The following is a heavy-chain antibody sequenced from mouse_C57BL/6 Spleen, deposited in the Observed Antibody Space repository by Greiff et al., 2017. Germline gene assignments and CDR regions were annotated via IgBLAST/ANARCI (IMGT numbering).Heavy chain of an antibody. CDR1: GYSFTDYN. Sequence: EVKLMESGPELVKPGASVKISCKASGYSFTDYNMNWVKQSNGKSLEWIGVINPNYGTTSYNQKFKGKATLTVDQSSSTAYMQLNSLTSEDSAVYYCASSIGGSSYMDYWGQGTSVTVSS. CDR2: INPNYGTT. CDR3: ASSIGGSSYMDY. D-gene: IGHD1-1*01. J-gene: IGHJ4*01. V-gene: IGHV1-39*01.